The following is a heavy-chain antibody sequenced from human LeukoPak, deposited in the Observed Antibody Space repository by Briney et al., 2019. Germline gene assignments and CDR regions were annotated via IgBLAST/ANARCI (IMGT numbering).Heavy chain of an antibody. Sequence: SETLSLTCTVSGGSISSYYWSWIRQPPGEGLEWIGYIYYSGSINYNPSLKSRVTISVDTSKNQFSLKLSSVTAADTALYYCARSRAYFDYWGQGTLVTVTS. J-gene: IGHJ4*02. CDR3: ARSRAYFDY. CDR1: GGSISSYY. V-gene: IGHV4-59*01. CDR2: IYYSGSI. D-gene: IGHD6-13*01.